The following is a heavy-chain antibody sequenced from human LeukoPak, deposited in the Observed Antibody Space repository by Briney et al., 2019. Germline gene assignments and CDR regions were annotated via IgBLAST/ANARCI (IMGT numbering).Heavy chain of an antibody. CDR3: AKRTRGSYGLYGMDV. D-gene: IGHD3-10*01. Sequence: PGGSLRLSCAASGFTFSSYAMSWVRQAPGKGLEWVSAISGSGGSTYYADSVKGRFTISRDNSKNTLYLQMNSLRAEDTAVYYCAKRTRGSYGLYGMDVWGQGTTVTVSS. J-gene: IGHJ6*02. CDR1: GFTFSSYA. CDR2: ISGSGGST. V-gene: IGHV3-23*01.